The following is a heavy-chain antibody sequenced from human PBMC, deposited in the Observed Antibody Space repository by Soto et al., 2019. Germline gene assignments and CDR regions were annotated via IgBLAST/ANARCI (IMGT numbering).Heavy chain of an antibody. J-gene: IGHJ4*02. Sequence: VGSLRLSCAASGFTFSTYWMNWVRQAPGKGLEWVANIKQDGSEKYYVDSVKGRFAISRDNAKDSLFLQMSNLRAEDTAVYFCARIGPYCGGDCYPDFDFWGLGTPVTVSS. CDR2: IKQDGSEK. D-gene: IGHD2-21*02. V-gene: IGHV3-7*03. CDR3: ARIGPYCGGDCYPDFDF. CDR1: GFTFSTYW.